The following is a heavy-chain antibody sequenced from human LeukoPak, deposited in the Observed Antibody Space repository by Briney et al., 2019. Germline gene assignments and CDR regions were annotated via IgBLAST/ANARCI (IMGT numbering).Heavy chain of an antibody. Sequence: PGGSLRLSCAASGFTFSSYGMHWVRQAPGKGLEWVAFIRYDGSNKYYADSVKGRFTISRDNSKNTLYLQMNSLRAEDTAVYYCAKDRADSLYFDYWGQGALVTVSS. CDR3: AKDRADSLYFDY. V-gene: IGHV3-30*02. CDR2: IRYDGSNK. D-gene: IGHD3/OR15-3a*01. J-gene: IGHJ4*02. CDR1: GFTFSSYG.